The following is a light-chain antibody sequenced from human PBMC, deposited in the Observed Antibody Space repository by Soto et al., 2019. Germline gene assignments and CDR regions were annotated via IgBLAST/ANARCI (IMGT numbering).Light chain of an antibody. CDR2: GAT. CDR1: QSVTDNY. J-gene: IGKJ1*01. Sequence: DIVLTQSPGTLSSSPGGRATLSCRAIQSVTDNYLAWYQHKPGQAPRLLIYGATSRATGIPDRFSGSGSGTDFTLTISRLEPEDFAMYYCHQYGRSPRGTFGQGTKVDI. V-gene: IGKV3-20*01. CDR3: HQYGRSPRGT.